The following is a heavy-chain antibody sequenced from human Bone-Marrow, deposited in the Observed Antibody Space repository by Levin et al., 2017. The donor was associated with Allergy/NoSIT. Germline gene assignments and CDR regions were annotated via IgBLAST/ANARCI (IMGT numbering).Heavy chain of an antibody. CDR2: IYSGGST. V-gene: IGHV3-53*01. CDR1: GFTVSSNY. D-gene: IGHD3-10*01. Sequence: GESLKISCAASGFTVSSNYMSWVRQAPGKGPEWVSVIYSGGSTYYADSVKGRFTISRDNSKNTLYLQMNSLRAEDTDVYYCARGWFGELLSHWGQGTLVTVSS. J-gene: IGHJ4*02. CDR3: ARGWFGELLSH.